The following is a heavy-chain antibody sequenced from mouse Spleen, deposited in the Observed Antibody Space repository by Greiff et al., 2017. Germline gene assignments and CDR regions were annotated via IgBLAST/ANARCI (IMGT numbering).Heavy chain of an antibody. CDR1: GFTFSSYA. CDR3: ARNFVVPDGYFDY. Sequence: EVHLVESGGGLVKPGGSLKLSCAASGFTFSSYAMSWVRQSPEKRLEWVAEISSGGSYTYYPDTVTGRFTISRDNAKNTLYLEMSSLRSEDTAMYYCARNFVVPDGYFDYWGQGTTLTVSS. CDR2: ISSGGSYT. V-gene: IGHV5-9-4*01. D-gene: IGHD1-1*02. J-gene: IGHJ2*01.